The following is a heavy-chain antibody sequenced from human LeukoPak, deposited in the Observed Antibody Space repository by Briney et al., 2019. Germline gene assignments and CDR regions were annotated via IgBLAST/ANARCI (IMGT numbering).Heavy chain of an antibody. CDR1: GFTFNSYW. V-gene: IGHV3-49*04. CDR2: IRSEAYGGTP. J-gene: IGHJ4*02. Sequence: GGSLRLSCAASGFTFNSYWMSWVRQAPGKGLEWVGFIRSEAYGGTPEYAASVKGRFTISRDDSKSIAYLQMNSLKTEDTAVYYCTRDQTPYYWGQGTLVTVSS. CDR3: TRDQTPYY.